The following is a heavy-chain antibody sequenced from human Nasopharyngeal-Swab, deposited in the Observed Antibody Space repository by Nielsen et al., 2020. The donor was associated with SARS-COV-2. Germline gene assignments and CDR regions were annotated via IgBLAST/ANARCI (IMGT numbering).Heavy chain of an antibody. D-gene: IGHD5-18*01. CDR3: ARRGGYGTPVDY. J-gene: IGHJ4*02. V-gene: IGHV3-11*04. CDR1: GFTFSDYF. Sequence: GESLKISCAASGFTFSDYFMSWIRQAPGKGLEWASYISSSGSTIYYADSVKGRFTISRDNAKNSLYLQMNSLRAEDTAVYYCARRGGYGTPVDYWGQGTLVTVSS. CDR2: ISSSGSTI.